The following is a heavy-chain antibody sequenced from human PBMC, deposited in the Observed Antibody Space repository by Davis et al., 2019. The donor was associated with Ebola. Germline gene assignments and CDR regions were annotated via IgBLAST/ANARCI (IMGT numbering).Heavy chain of an antibody. CDR2: ISAYNGNT. D-gene: IGHD1-26*01. CDR3: ARDRPAASGSYSAFPVYYGMDV. V-gene: IGHV1-18*01. J-gene: IGHJ6*02. CDR1: GYTFTSYG. Sequence: ASVKVSCKASGYTFTSYGISWVRQAPGQGLEWMGWISAYNGNTNYAQKLQGRVTMTTDTSTSTAYMELRSLRSDDTAVYYCARDRPAASGSYSAFPVYYGMDVWGQGTTVTVSS.